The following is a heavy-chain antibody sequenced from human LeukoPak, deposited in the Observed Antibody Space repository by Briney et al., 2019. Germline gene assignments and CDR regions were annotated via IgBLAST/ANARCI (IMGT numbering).Heavy chain of an antibody. Sequence: PGGSLRLSCAASGFTFSSYAMGWVRQAPGKGLDWVSAISGSGGSTYYADSVKGRFTISRDNSKNTLYLQMNSLRAEDTAVYYCAKSTSGWYDFDYRGQGTLVTVSS. V-gene: IGHV3-23*01. D-gene: IGHD6-19*01. CDR1: GFTFSSYA. CDR3: AKSTSGWYDFDY. J-gene: IGHJ4*02. CDR2: ISGSGGST.